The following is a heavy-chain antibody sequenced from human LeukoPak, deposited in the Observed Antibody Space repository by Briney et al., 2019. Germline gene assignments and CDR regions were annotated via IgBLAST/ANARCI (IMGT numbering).Heavy chain of an antibody. V-gene: IGHV1-2*02. CDR2: INPNSGGT. D-gene: IGHD1-26*01. Sequence: ASVTVSCKASGYTFTGYYMHWVRQAPGQGLEWMGWINPNSGGTNYAQKFQGRVTMTRDTSISTAYMELSRLRSDDTAVYYCARDSTRGSYLDWFDPWGQGTLVTVSS. CDR3: ARDSTRGSYLDWFDP. J-gene: IGHJ5*02. CDR1: GYTFTGYY.